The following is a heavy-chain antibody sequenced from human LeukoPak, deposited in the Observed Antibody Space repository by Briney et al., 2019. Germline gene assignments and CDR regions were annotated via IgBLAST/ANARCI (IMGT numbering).Heavy chain of an antibody. CDR2: IYYSGST. CDR1: GYSISGSNW. Sequence: SDTLSLTCAVSGYSISGSNWWGWIRPPPGKGLEWIGYIYYSGSTYYNPSLKSRVTMSVDTSKNQFSLKLSSVTAVDTAVYYCARNMGDGSGIIDYWGQGTLVTVSS. CDR3: ARNMGDGSGIIDY. D-gene: IGHD3-10*01. J-gene: IGHJ4*02. V-gene: IGHV4-28*01.